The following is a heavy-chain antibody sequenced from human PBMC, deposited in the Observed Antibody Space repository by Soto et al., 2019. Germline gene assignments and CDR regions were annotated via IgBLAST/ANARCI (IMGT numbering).Heavy chain of an antibody. Sequence: ASVKVSCKASGYTFTSYGISWVRQAPGQGLEWMGWISAYNGNTNYAQKLQGRVTMTTDTSTSTAYMELRSLSSDDTAVYYCARDPGYCSGDNCLFDPWGQGTLVTVSS. CDR3: ARDPGYCSGDNCLFDP. V-gene: IGHV1-18*01. J-gene: IGHJ5*02. CDR1: GYTFTSYG. CDR2: ISAYNGNT. D-gene: IGHD2-15*01.